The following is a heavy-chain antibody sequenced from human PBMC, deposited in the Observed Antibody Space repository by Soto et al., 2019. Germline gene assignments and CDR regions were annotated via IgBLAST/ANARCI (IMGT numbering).Heavy chain of an antibody. CDR3: ASGYSCSGGSCYGDY. CDR1: GFTFSSYS. Sequence: GGSLRLSCAAPGFTFSSYSMNWVRQAPGKGLEWVSSISSSSSYIYYADSVKGRFTISRDNAKNSLYLQMNSLRAEDTAVYYCASGYSCSGGSCYGDYWGQGTLVTVPQ. V-gene: IGHV3-21*01. J-gene: IGHJ4*02. D-gene: IGHD2-15*01. CDR2: ISSSSSYI.